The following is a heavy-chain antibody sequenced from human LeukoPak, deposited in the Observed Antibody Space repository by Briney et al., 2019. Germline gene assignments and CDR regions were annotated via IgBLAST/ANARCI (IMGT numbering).Heavy chain of an antibody. D-gene: IGHD5-18*01. V-gene: IGHV3-21*01. CDR1: GFTFSSYS. CDR2: ISSSSSYI. Sequence: GGSLRLSCAASGFTFSSYSMNWVRQAPGKGLEWVSSISSSSSYIYYADSVKGRFTISRDNAKNSPYLQMNSLRAEDTAVYYCARVSGYSYGYSYFDYWGQGTLVTVSS. J-gene: IGHJ4*02. CDR3: ARVSGYSYGYSYFDY.